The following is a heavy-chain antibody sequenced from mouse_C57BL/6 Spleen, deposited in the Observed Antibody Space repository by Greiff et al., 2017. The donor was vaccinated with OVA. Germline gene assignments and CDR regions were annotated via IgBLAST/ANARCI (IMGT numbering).Heavy chain of an antibody. J-gene: IGHJ4*01. CDR3: ARGGTTGD. Sequence: VQLQQSGAELVKPGASVKLSCKASGYTFTSYWMQWVKQRPGQGLEWIGEIDPSDSSTNYNQKFKGKATLTVDTSSSSSYMQRSSLTAEDSSVYYCARGGTTGDWGQGTSVTVSS. D-gene: IGHD1-1*01. V-gene: IGHV1-50*01. CDR1: GYTFTSYW. CDR2: IDPSDSST.